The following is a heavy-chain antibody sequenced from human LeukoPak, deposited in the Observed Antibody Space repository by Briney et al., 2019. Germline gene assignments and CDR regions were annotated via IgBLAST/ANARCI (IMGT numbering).Heavy chain of an antibody. CDR2: IIPIFGTA. CDR3: ARSDLYCSSTSCSAHAFDI. CDR1: GGTFSSYA. D-gene: IGHD2-2*01. V-gene: IGHV1-69*06. Sequence: ASVKVSCKASGGTFSSYAISWVRQAPGQGLEWMGGIIPIFGTANYAQKFQGRVTITADKSTSTAYMELSSLRSGDTAVYYCARSDLYCSSTSCSAHAFDIWGQGTMVTVSS. J-gene: IGHJ3*02.